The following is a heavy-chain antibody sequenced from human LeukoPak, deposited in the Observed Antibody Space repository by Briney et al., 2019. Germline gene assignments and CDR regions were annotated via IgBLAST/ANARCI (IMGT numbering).Heavy chain of an antibody. J-gene: IGHJ4*02. CDR1: GYTFINYY. D-gene: IGHD3-22*01. V-gene: IGHV1-46*01. CDR3: VRSYYYDGSGYRNSFDY. Sequence: ASVKVSCKASGYTFINYYVHWVRQAPGQGLEWMGFINPSGDSAGYAQKFQGRVTMARDTSTSTVYMELSSLRSEDTAVYHCVRSYYYDGSGYRNSFDYWGQGTLVTVSS. CDR2: INPSGDSA.